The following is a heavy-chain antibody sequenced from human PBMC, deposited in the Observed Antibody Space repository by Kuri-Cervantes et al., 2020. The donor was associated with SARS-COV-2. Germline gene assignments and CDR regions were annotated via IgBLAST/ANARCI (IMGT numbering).Heavy chain of an antibody. CDR2: INHSGST. CDR1: GGSFSGYY. V-gene: IGHV4-34*01. D-gene: IGHD6-19*01. CDR3: ARANCIAVTDY. Sequence: SETLSLTCAVYGGSFSGYYWSWIRQPPGKGLEWIGEINHSGSTNYNPSLKSRVTISVDTSKNQFSLKLSSVTAADTAVYYCARANCIAVTDYWGQGTLVTVSS. J-gene: IGHJ4*02.